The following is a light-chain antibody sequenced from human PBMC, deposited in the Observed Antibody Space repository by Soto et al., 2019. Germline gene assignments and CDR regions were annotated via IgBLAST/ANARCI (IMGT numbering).Light chain of an antibody. J-gene: IGKJ2*01. V-gene: IGKV3-20*01. CDR1: QSVSSSY. Sequence: ENVLTQSPGTLSLSPGERATLSCRASQSVSSSYLTWYQQKPGQAPGLLIYCASSRATDIPDRFSGSGSETDFTLTISRLEPEDFAVYYCQHYDSSPVTFGQGTKLEIK. CDR2: CAS. CDR3: QHYDSSPVT.